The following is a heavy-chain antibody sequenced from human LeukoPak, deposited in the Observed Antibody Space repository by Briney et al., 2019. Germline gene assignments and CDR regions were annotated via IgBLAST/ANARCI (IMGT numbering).Heavy chain of an antibody. Sequence: PGGSLRLSYAASGFTFSSYAMSWVRQAPGKGLEWVSAISGSGGSTYYADSVKGRFTISRDNSKNTLYLQMNSLRAEDTAVYYCAKDSPHLTASSNYYDSSGLDYWGQGTLVTVSS. J-gene: IGHJ4*02. V-gene: IGHV3-23*01. CDR2: ISGSGGST. CDR1: GFTFSSYA. D-gene: IGHD3-22*01. CDR3: AKDSPHLTASSNYYDSSGLDY.